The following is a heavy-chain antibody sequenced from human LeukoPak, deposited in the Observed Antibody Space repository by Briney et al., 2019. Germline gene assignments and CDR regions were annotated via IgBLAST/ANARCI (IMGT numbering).Heavy chain of an antibody. V-gene: IGHV4-61*08. CDR3: ARTQSKSGSYRYYFGY. D-gene: IGHD1-26*01. CDR1: GGSVGSAGYH. CDR2: IYYIRNT. Sequence: PSETLSLTCTVSGGSVGSAGYHWSWIRQPPGGGLEWIGYIYYIRNTNYNPSLKSRVTMSLDPSKNQFSLKLNSVTAADTAVYYCARTQSKSGSYRYYFGYWGQGTLVTVSS. J-gene: IGHJ4*02.